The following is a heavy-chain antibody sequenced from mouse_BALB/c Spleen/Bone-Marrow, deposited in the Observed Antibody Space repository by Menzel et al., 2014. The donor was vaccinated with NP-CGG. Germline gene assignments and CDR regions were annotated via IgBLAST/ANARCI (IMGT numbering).Heavy chain of an antibody. CDR1: GYAFSTYW. V-gene: IGHV1-80*01. CDR3: ARGLRAY. J-gene: IGHJ3*01. CDR2: IYPGDGDT. Sequence: VQLQQSGAELVRPGSSVKISCKASGYAFSTYWVNWVKQRPGQGLEWIGQIYPGDGDTNYNGKFKGKATLTADKSSSTAHVQLSSLTSEDSAIYFCARGLRAYWGQGTLVTVSA.